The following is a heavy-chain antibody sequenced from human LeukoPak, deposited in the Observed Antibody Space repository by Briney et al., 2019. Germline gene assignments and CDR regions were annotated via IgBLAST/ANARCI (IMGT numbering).Heavy chain of an antibody. CDR1: GYSISSGYY. J-gene: IGHJ4*02. V-gene: IGHV4-38-2*01. CDR3: VRFPVPRCGGDCPDPFDY. CDR2: IYHSGST. D-gene: IGHD2-21*01. Sequence: SETLSLTCAVSGYSISSGYYWGWIRQPPGKGLEWIGSIYHSGSTYYNPSLKSRVTISVDTSKNQFSLKLSSVTAADTAVYYCVRFPVPRCGGDCPDPFDYWGQGTLVTVSS.